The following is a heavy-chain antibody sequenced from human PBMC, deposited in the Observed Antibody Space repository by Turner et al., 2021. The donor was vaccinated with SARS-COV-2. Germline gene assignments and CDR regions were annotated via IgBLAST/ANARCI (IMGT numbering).Heavy chain of an antibody. CDR1: GFTFSRYG. V-gene: IGHV3-30*18. D-gene: IGHD6-13*01. CDR3: AKGLGQLDWFDP. J-gene: IGHJ5*02. Sequence: QVLLVVSGGGVVQHGWFLRLSCAASGFTFSRYGMHWFRQAPGKGLEWVAVISYDGSNKYYADSVKGRFTISRDNSKNTLYLQMNSLRAEDTAVYYCAKGLGQLDWFDPWGQGTLVTVSS. CDR2: ISYDGSNK.